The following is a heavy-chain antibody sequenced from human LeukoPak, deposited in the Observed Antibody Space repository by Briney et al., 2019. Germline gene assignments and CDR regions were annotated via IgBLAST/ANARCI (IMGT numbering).Heavy chain of an antibody. D-gene: IGHD3-3*01. CDR2: ISYDGSNK. CDR3: ARAWSAYAFDI. CDR1: GFTFSSYA. Sequence: GRSLRLSCAASGFTFSSYAMHWVRQAPGKGLEWVAVISYDGSNKYNADSVKGRFTISRDNSKNTLYLQMNSLRAEDTAVYYCARAWSAYAFDIWGQGTMVTVSS. J-gene: IGHJ3*02. V-gene: IGHV3-30*04.